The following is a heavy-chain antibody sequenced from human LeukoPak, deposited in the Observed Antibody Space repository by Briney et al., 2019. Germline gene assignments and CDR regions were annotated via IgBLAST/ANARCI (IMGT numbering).Heavy chain of an antibody. Sequence: TSETLSLTCGVDGGSFSGYYWNWIRQPPGKGLEWIGDINHSGSTNYNPSLKRRVTISVDTSQNQFSVRLSSVTAADAAVYYCARGRYLTTGGGAAAGFLDYWGQGTLVTVSS. V-gene: IGHV4-34*01. CDR2: INHSGST. CDR1: GGSFSGYY. D-gene: IGHD6-13*01. J-gene: IGHJ4*02. CDR3: ARGRYLTTGGGAAAGFLDY.